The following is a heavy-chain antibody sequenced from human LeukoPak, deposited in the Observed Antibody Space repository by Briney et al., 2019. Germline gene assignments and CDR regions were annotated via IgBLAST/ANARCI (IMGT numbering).Heavy chain of an antibody. CDR1: GGSISSSSYY. V-gene: IGHV4-39*07. CDR2: IYYSGST. J-gene: IGHJ3*02. Sequence: SETLSLTCTVSGGSISSSSYYWGWIRQPPGKGLEWIGSIYYSGSTYYNPSLKSRVTISVDTSKNQFSLKLSSVTAADTAVYYCARAIYGDYVLDDAFDIWGQGTMVTVSS. D-gene: IGHD4-17*01. CDR3: ARAIYGDYVLDDAFDI.